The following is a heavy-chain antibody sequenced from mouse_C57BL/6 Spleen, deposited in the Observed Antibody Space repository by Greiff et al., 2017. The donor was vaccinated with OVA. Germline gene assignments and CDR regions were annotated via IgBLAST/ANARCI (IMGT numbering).Heavy chain of an antibody. CDR2: FNYDGSST. D-gene: IGHD2-4*01. J-gene: IGHJ3*01. CDR3: ARFYYDYAWFAY. V-gene: IGHV5-16*01. Sequence: EVHLVESEGGLVQPGSSMKLSCTASGFTFSDYYMAWVRQVPEKGLEWVANFNYDGSSTYYLDSLKSRFIISRDNAKNILYLQMSSLKSEDTATYYCARFYYDYAWFAYWGQGTLVTVSA. CDR1: GFTFSDYY.